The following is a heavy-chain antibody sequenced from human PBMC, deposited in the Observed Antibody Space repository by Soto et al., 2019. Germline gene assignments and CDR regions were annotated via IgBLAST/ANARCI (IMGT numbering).Heavy chain of an antibody. Sequence: PSETXSLTCTVSGGSISSSSYYWGWIRQPPGKGLEWIGSIYYSGSTYYNPSLKSRVTISVDTSKNQFSLKLSSVTAADTAAYYCAINYDFWSGSRINWFDPWGQGTLVTVSS. D-gene: IGHD3-3*01. CDR2: IYYSGST. CDR3: AINYDFWSGSRINWFDP. CDR1: GGSISSSSYY. J-gene: IGHJ5*02. V-gene: IGHV4-39*01.